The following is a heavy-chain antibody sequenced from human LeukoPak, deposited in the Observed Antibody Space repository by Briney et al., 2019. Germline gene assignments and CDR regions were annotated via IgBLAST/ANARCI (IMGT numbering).Heavy chain of an antibody. V-gene: IGHV1-18*01. Sequence: RASVKVSCKASGYTFTSYGISWVRQAPGQGLEWMGWISAYNGNTNYAQKLQGRVTMTTDTSTSTACMELRSLRSDDTAVYYCARPSFHCSSTSCYTGYGMDVWGQGTTVTVSS. J-gene: IGHJ6*02. CDR1: GYTFTSYG. CDR3: ARPSFHCSSTSCYTGYGMDV. D-gene: IGHD2-2*02. CDR2: ISAYNGNT.